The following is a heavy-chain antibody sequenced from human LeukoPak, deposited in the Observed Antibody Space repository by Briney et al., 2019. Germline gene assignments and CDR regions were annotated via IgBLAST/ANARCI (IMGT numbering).Heavy chain of an antibody. D-gene: IGHD3-10*01. J-gene: IGHJ5*02. V-gene: IGHV1-8*01. CDR2: MNPDSGNT. CDR1: GYSFTSYD. CDR3: AKSTMGTRRINDL. Sequence: ASVNVSCKASGYSFTSYDINWVRQATGQGLEWMGWMNPDSGNTGYAQKFQGRVTMTRDTSISTAYTELSSLRSDDTAVYYCAKSTMGTRRINDLWGRGTLVTVSS.